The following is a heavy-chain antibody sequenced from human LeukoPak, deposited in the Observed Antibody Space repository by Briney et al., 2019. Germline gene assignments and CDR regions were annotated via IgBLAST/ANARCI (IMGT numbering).Heavy chain of an antibody. CDR3: ARERASSNYNNYFDP. D-gene: IGHD5-24*01. CDR1: GVSLSDYY. V-gene: IGHV4-34*01. Sequence: SETLSLTCEVYGVSLSDYYWSWIRQSPGKGPEWIGDITHSGSTKYNPSIKSRVAISIDKSKNQFFLRLSPVTVADTAVYYCARERASSNYNNYFDPWGQGTPVTVSS. CDR2: ITHSGST. J-gene: IGHJ5*02.